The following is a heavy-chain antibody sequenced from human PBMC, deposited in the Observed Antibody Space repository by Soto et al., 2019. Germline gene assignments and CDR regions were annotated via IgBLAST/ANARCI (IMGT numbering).Heavy chain of an antibody. D-gene: IGHD3-3*01. CDR3: AIRPTIFGVDYYGMDV. V-gene: IGHV5-51*01. CDR1: GYSFTSYW. CDR2: IYPGDSDT. Sequence: GESLKISCKGSGYSFTSYWIGWVRQMPGKGLEWMGIIYPGDSDTRYSPSFQGQVTISADKSISTAYLQWSSLKASDTAMYYCAIRPTIFGVDYYGMDVWGQGTTVTVSS. J-gene: IGHJ6*02.